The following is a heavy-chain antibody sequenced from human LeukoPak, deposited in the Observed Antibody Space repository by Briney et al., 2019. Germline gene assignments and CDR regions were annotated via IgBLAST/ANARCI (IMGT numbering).Heavy chain of an antibody. CDR3: ARDPPSWGLGAVAADY. CDR2: ISSGSSTI. CDR1: GFTFSSYS. V-gene: IGHV3-48*01. J-gene: IGHJ4*02. D-gene: IGHD6-19*01. Sequence: GGSLRLPCAASGFTFSSYSMNWVRQAPGKGLEWVSYISSGSSTIYYADSVKGRFTISRDNAKNSLYLQMNSLSAEDTAVYYCARDPPSWGLGAVAADYWGQGTLVTVSS.